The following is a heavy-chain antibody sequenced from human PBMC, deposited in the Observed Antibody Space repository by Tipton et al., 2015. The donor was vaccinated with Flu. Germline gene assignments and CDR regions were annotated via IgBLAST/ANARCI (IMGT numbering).Heavy chain of an antibody. D-gene: IGHD3-10*01. CDR2: IYQTGTT. CDR3: ARDRGVVTPDFFED. J-gene: IGHJ4*02. V-gene: IGHV4-38-2*02. CDR1: GFSISSGYY. Sequence: GLVKPSETLSLTCDVSGFSISSGYYWGWIRQPPGKGLEWIGSIYQTGTTYYNTSLKRRVTMSVDTSKNQFSLKGKSVTAADAAVYYCARDRGVVTPDFFEDWGQGTLVTVSS.